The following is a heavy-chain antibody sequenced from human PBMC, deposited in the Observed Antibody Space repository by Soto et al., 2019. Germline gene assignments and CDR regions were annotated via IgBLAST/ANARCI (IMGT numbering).Heavy chain of an antibody. V-gene: IGHV4-31*03. CDR1: GGSISSGGYY. CDR2: IYYSGST. Sequence: TSETLSLTCTVSGGSISSGGYYWSWIRQHPGKGLEWIGYIYYSGSTYYNPSLKSRVTISVDTSKNQFSLKLSSVTAADTAVYYCARRYGGTFDYWGQGTLVTVSS. J-gene: IGHJ4*02. D-gene: IGHD2-15*01. CDR3: ARRYGGTFDY.